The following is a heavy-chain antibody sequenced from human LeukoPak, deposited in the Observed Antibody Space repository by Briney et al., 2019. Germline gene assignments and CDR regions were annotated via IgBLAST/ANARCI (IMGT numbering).Heavy chain of an antibody. J-gene: IGHJ4*02. D-gene: IGHD5-12*01. Sequence: SETLSLTCTVSGDSISSGSFHWSWIRQPAGKGLEWIGRINTSGTTTYNPSLRSRVTISVDTSKNQFSLRLSSVSAADTAVYYCARHVPWLRRGTGFDYWGQGTLVTVSS. CDR3: ARHVPWLRRGTGFDY. V-gene: IGHV4-61*02. CDR1: GDSISSGSFH. CDR2: INTSGTT.